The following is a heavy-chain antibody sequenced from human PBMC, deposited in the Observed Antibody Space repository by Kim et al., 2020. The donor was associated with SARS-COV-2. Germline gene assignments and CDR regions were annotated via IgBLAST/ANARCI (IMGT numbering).Heavy chain of an antibody. CDR2: IWYDGSNK. CDR3: AREGIWFGEHVWYYYGMDV. D-gene: IGHD3-10*01. V-gene: IGHV3-33*01. CDR1: GFTFSSYG. J-gene: IGHJ6*02. Sequence: GGSLRLSCAASGFTFSSYGMHWVRQAPGKGLEWVAVIWYDGSNKYYADSVKGRFTISRDNSKNTLYLQMNSLRAEDTAVYYCAREGIWFGEHVWYYYGMDVWGQGTTVTVSS.